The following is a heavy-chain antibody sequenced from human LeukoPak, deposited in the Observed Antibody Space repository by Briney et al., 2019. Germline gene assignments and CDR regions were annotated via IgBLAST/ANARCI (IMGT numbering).Heavy chain of an antibody. J-gene: IGHJ4*02. CDR1: GYTFTSYD. D-gene: IGHD5-12*01. CDR2: MNPNSGST. CDR3: ARGRSTGYPYYFEY. Sequence: GASVKVSCKASGYTFTSYDIHWVRQATGQGLAWMGWMNPNSGSTGYAQKFEGRVTITRNISRSTAYMELSGLRSEDTAVYYCARGRSTGYPYYFEYWGQGTLVTVSS. V-gene: IGHV1-8*03.